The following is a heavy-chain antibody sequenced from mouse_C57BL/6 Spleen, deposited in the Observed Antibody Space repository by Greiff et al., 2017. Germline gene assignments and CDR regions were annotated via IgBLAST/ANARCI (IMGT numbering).Heavy chain of an antibody. Sequence: ESGPGLVKPSQSLSLTCSVTGYSITSGYYWNWIRQFPGNKLEWMGYISYDGSNNYNPSLKNRISITRDTSKNQFFLKLNSVTTEDTATYYCARGGAQASYYAMDYWGQGTSVTVSS. CDR2: ISYDGSN. CDR1: GYSITSGYY. CDR3: ARGGAQASYYAMDY. V-gene: IGHV3-6*01. D-gene: IGHD3-2*02. J-gene: IGHJ4*01.